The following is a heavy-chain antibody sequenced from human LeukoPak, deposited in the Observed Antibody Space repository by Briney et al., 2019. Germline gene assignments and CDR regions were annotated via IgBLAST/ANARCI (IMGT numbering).Heavy chain of an antibody. D-gene: IGHD3-10*01. CDR1: GYTFTSYG. J-gene: IGHJ5*02. Sequence: GASVKVSCKASGYTFTSYGISWVRQAPGQGLXXXXXXXXXNGNTNYAQKLQGRVTMTTDTSTSTAYMELRSLRSDDTAVYYCARDWSFGSGSYNNWFDPWGQGTLVTVSS. CDR2: XXXXNGNT. V-gene: IGHV1-18*04. CDR3: ARDWSFGSGSYNNWFDP.